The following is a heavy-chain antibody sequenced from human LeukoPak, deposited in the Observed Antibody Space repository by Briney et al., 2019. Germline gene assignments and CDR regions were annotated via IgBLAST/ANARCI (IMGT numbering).Heavy chain of an antibody. Sequence: GGSLRLSCAASGFTFSSYAMHWVRQALGKGLEWVAVISYDGSNKYYADSVKGRFTISRDNSKNTLYLQMNSLRAEDTAVYYCARMVVAATPDAFDIWGQGTMVTVSS. J-gene: IGHJ3*02. CDR2: ISYDGSNK. CDR1: GFTFSSYA. V-gene: IGHV3-30-3*01. D-gene: IGHD2-15*01. CDR3: ARMVVAATPDAFDI.